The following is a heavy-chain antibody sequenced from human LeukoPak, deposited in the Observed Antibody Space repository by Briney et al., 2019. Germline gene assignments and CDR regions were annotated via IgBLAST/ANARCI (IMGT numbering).Heavy chain of an antibody. J-gene: IGHJ4*02. D-gene: IGHD3-22*01. Sequence: VASVKVSCKASGGTFSSYAISWVRQAPGQGLEWMGRIIPILGIANYAQKFQGRVTITADKSTSTAYMELSSLRSEDTAVYYCARPYDSSGYIRPLPFDYWGQGTLVTVSS. V-gene: IGHV1-69*04. CDR1: GGTFSSYA. CDR2: IIPILGIA. CDR3: ARPYDSSGYIRPLPFDY.